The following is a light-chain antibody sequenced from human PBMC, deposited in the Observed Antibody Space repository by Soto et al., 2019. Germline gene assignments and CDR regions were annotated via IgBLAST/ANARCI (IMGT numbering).Light chain of an antibody. V-gene: IGLV1-40*01. CDR3: QSYDSRLSGAV. Sequence: QYVLTQPPSVSGAPGQRVTIYCTGSSSNIGAGYDVHWYQQLPGTAPKLLIYGNSHRPSGVPDRFSGSKSGTSASLAITGLQAEDEADYYCQSYDSRLSGAVFGGGTKLTVL. J-gene: IGLJ2*01. CDR1: SSNIGAGYD. CDR2: GNS.